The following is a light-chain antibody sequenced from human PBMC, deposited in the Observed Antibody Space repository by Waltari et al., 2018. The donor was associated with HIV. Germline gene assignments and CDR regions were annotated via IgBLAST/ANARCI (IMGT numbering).Light chain of an antibody. J-gene: IGLJ3*02. CDR1: NTAFIPHSF. CDR3: SSYMNSGTLV. Sequence: QSGLTQPASVSASLGPSITISFLAPNTAFIPHSFVPWYHHPPDQAPQLLIYCDNIRPSGIPFRLSGSKSDNTASLTISGLQVDDEGDYYCSSYMNSGTLVFGGGTKVTVL. CDR2: CDN. V-gene: IGLV2-14*01.